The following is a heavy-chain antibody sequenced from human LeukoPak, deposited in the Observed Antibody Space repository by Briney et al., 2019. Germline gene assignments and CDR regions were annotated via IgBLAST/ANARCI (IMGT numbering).Heavy chain of an antibody. D-gene: IGHD3-10*01. V-gene: IGHV3-30*18. CDR2: ISYDGSNK. J-gene: IGHJ4*02. Sequence: GGSLRLSCAASGFTFSSYGMHWVRQAPGKGLEWVAVISYDGSNKYYADSVKGRFTISRDNSKNTLYLQMNSLRAEDTAVYYCAKRGYGSGSSLYYFEYWGQGTLVTVSS. CDR1: GFTFSSYG. CDR3: AKRGYGSGSSLYYFEY.